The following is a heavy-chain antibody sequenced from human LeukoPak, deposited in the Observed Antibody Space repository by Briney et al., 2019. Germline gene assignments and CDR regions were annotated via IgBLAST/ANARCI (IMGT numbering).Heavy chain of an antibody. Sequence: PGKSLRLSCAASGFTFRNYGVHGVRQAPGKGVEGVAVVSYEGRNTYCVDSGKGRFNVSRDNSKNTLYLQMTNLRVEDTAVYYCANLRGNNWYIEYWGQGTLVTVSS. CDR3: ANLRGNNWYIEY. CDR2: VSYEGRNT. CDR1: GFTFRNYG. V-gene: IGHV3-30*18. J-gene: IGHJ4*02. D-gene: IGHD1-1*01.